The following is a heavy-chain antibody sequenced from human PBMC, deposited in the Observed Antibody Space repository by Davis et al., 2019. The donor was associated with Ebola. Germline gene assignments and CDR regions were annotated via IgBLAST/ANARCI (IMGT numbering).Heavy chain of an antibody. Sequence: MPSETLSLTCTVPGGSISSYYWSWIRQPPGKGLEWIGYIYYSGSTNYNPSLKSRVTISVDTSKNQFSLKLSSVTAADTAVYYCARAQFIFSRHVDYWGQGTLVTVSS. CDR1: GGSISSYY. D-gene: IGHD3-3*02. V-gene: IGHV4-59*12. CDR2: IYYSGST. CDR3: ARAQFIFSRHVDY. J-gene: IGHJ4*02.